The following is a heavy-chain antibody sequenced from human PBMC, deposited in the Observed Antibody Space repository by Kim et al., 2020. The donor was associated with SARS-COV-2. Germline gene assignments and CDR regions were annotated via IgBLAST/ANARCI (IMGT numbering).Heavy chain of an antibody. V-gene: IGHV3-23*01. CDR3: AKIEWLRLITRPGEPLDY. D-gene: IGHD5-12*01. Sequence: GGSLRLSCAASGFTFSSYAMSWVRQAPGKGLEWVSAISGSGGSTYYADSVKGRFTISRDNSKNTLYLQMNSLRAEDTAVYYCAKIEWLRLITRPGEPLDYWGQGTLVTVSS. CDR1: GFTFSSYA. CDR2: ISGSGGST. J-gene: IGHJ4*02.